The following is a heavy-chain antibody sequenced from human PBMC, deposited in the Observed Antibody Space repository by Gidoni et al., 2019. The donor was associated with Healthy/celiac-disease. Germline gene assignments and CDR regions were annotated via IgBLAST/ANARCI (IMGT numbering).Heavy chain of an antibody. Sequence: QVQMVESGGGLVKPGGSLRTSCAASGFTFSDYYMSWIRQAPGKGLEWVSYISSSGSTIYYAASVKGRFTISRDNAKTSLYLQMNSLRAEDTAVYYCARAGDYQSPLRYWGQGTLVTVSS. CDR2: ISSSGSTI. D-gene: IGHD4-17*01. J-gene: IGHJ4*02. CDR3: ARAGDYQSPLRY. CDR1: GFTFSDYY. V-gene: IGHV3-11*01.